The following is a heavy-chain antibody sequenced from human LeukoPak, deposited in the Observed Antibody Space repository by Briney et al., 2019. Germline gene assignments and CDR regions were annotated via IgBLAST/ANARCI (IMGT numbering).Heavy chain of an antibody. D-gene: IGHD1-26*01. J-gene: IGHJ4*02. CDR1: GGSIRTYY. Sequence: SETLSLTCTVSGGSIRTYYWSWIRQPPGKGLEWIGYIYYSGSTKYNPSLKSRVTMSADTSKNQFSLNLSSVTAADTAVYYCARHSSGSLRDDYWGQGTLVTVSS. CDR2: IYYSGST. V-gene: IGHV4-59*08. CDR3: ARHSSGSLRDDY.